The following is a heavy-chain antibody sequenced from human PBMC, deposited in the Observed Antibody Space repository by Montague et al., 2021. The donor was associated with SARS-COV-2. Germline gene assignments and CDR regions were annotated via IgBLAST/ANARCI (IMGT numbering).Heavy chain of an antibody. Sequence: SETLSLTCTVSGGSMSDHYWARIRQPPGKGLEWLAYIYYSGGINSXASLKSRVSMSVDTSKNQFSLKLTSVTAADTAVYYCARAVSVRRAVNWSDPWGQGTLVTVSS. J-gene: IGHJ5*02. D-gene: IGHD3-10*01. CDR2: IYYSGGI. CDR1: GGSMSDHY. V-gene: IGHV4-59*11. CDR3: ARAVSVRRAVNWSDP.